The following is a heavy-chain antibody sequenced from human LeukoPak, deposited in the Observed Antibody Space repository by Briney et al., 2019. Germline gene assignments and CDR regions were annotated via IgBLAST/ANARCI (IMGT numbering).Heavy chain of an antibody. CDR3: AKERAVAAIGDAFDM. CDR1: GFTFSSYS. J-gene: IGHJ3*02. V-gene: IGHV3-21*04. Sequence: GGSLRLSCAASGFTFSSYSMNWVRQAPGKGLEWVSSISSSSSYIYYADSVKGRFTISRDNSKNTLYLQMNSLTAEDTAVYYCAKERAVAAIGDAFDMWGQGTLVTVSS. D-gene: IGHD1-26*01. CDR2: ISSSSSYI.